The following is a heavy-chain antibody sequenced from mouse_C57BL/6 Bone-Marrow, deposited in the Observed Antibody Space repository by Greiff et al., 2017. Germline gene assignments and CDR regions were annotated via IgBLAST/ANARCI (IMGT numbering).Heavy chain of an antibody. V-gene: IGHV1-53*01. D-gene: IGHD1-1*01. J-gene: IGHJ4*01. CDR2: INPSNGGT. Sequence: QVQLKQPGTELVKPGASVKLSCKASGYTFTSYWMHWVKQRPGQGLEWIGNINPSNGGTNYNEKFKSKATLTVDKSSSTAYMQLSSLTSEDSAVYYCASPYYGSSLYYAMDYWGQGTSVTVSS. CDR1: GYTFTSYW. CDR3: ASPYYGSSLYYAMDY.